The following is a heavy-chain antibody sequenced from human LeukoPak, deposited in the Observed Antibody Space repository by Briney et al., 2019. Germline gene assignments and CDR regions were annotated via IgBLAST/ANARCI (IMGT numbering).Heavy chain of an antibody. CDR1: GFTFISYA. Sequence: PGGSLRLSCAASGFTFISYAISWVRQAPGQGLEWMGWISAYNGNTNYAQKLQGRVTMTTDTSTNTAYMELRSLRSDDTAVYYCARDSPNTAYMELRRLRSDDTAVYYTARDSPYYYDSRGYYYPFDSWGQGTLVTVSS. J-gene: IGHJ4*02. CDR2: ISAYNGNT. V-gene: IGHV1-18*01. D-gene: IGHD3-22*01. CDR3: ARDSPNTAYMELRRLRSDDTAVYYTARDSPYYYDSRGYYYPFDS.